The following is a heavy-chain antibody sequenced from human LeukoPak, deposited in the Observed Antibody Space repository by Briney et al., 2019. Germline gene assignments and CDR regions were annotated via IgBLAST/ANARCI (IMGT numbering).Heavy chain of an antibody. V-gene: IGHV3-74*01. J-gene: IGHJ6*02. D-gene: IGHD2-8*01. CDR3: ARDRHCANGVCHNSAGMDV. CDR1: GLTISSHW. CDR2: INSDGSST. Sequence: TGGSLRLSCAASGLTISSHWMHWVRQVPGKGLVWVSRINSDGSSTNYADSVKGRFTISRDNSRNTMYLQINSLRAEDTAVYYCARDRHCANGVCHNSAGMDVWGQGTAVTVSS.